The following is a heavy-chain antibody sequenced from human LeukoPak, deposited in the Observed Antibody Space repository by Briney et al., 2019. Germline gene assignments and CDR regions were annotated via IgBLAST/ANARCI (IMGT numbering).Heavy chain of an antibody. CDR2: ITSGGGT. Sequence: WGYLRLYCAASGFTFSSYAMSWVRQAQGKGLEWVSAITSGGGTYYADSVKSRFTISRDNSKNTLYLQVNSLRAEDTAVYYCAKSGLRVGTTPHYFDYWGQGTLVTVSS. CDR3: AKSGLRVGTTPHYFDY. D-gene: IGHD1-26*01. CDR1: GFTFSSYA. J-gene: IGHJ4*02. V-gene: IGHV3-23*01.